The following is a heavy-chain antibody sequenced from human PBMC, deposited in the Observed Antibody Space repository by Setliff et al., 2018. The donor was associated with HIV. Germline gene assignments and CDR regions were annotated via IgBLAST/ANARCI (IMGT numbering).Heavy chain of an antibody. D-gene: IGHD3-10*01. V-gene: IGHV1-69*05. CDR2: IIPIFKSA. CDR1: GDTFNNYG. Sequence: SVKVSCKVSGDTFNNYGLNWVRQAPGQGLEWMGGIIPIFKSADYAQKFQGRVTITTDESTSTAYMDLSSRKSEDTAIYYCARGVTMVGGVNAFDPWGQGTLVTVSS. CDR3: ARGVTMVGGVNAFDP. J-gene: IGHJ5*02.